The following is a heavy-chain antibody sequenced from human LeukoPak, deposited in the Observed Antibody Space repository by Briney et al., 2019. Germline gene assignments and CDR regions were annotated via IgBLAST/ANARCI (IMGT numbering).Heavy chain of an antibody. V-gene: IGHV7-4-1*02. Sequence: ASVKVSCKASGYTFTNYAMNWVRQAPGQGLEWMGWIHPSTGNPTYAQGFTGRFVFSLDTSVGTTYLQIRGLKAEDTAVYYCARAFQSLGGLSLPDFWGQGTLVTVTS. D-gene: IGHD3-16*02. CDR1: GYTFTNYA. CDR3: ARAFQSLGGLSLPDF. J-gene: IGHJ4*02. CDR2: IHPSTGNP.